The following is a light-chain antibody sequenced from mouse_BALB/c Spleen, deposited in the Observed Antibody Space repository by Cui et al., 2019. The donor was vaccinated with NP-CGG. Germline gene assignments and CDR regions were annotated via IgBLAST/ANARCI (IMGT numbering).Light chain of an antibody. V-gene: IGLV1*01. CDR1: TGAVTTSNY. Sequence: QAVVTQESALTTSPGETVTLTCRSSTGAVTTSNYANWVQENPDHLFTGLIGGTNNRAPGVPARFSGSLIGDKAALTTTGAQIEDEAIYFCALWYSNHWVFGGGTKLTVL. CDR2: GTN. CDR3: ALWYSNHWV. J-gene: IGLJ1*01.